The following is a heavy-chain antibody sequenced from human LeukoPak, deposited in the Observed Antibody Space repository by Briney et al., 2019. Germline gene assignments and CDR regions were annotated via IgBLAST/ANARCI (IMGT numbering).Heavy chain of an antibody. V-gene: IGHV4-34*01. D-gene: IGHD3-3*01. J-gene: IGHJ1*01. Sequence: SETLSLTCTVSGGSIGSYYWSWIRQPPGKGLEWIGEINHSGSTNYNPSLKSRVTISVDTSKNQFSLKLSSVTAADTAVYYCARGHLYYDFWSGYYTGTRHEYFQHWGQGTLVTVSS. CDR3: ARGHLYYDFWSGYYTGTRHEYFQH. CDR2: INHSGST. CDR1: GGSIGSYY.